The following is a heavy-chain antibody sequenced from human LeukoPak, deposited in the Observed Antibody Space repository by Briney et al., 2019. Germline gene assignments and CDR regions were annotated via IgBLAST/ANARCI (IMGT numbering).Heavy chain of an antibody. CDR2: ISANDGKI. CDR3: ARELHVERDDY. J-gene: IGHJ4*02. Sequence: ASVNVSCKASGFVFTSYGFTWVRQAPGQGLEWMGWISANDGKIHYSERHQGRVTMTTDTVTSTAYMELRSLGSDDTAVYYCARELHVERDDYWGQGTLVTVSS. D-gene: IGHD1-1*01. V-gene: IGHV1-18*01. CDR1: GFVFTSYG.